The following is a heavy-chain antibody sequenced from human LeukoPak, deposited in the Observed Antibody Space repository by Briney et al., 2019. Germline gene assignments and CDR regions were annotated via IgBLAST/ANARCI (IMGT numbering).Heavy chain of an antibody. D-gene: IGHD6-6*01. CDR1: GGSISSYY. J-gene: IGHJ6*02. V-gene: IGHV4-59*08. CDR3: ARLRDPSDPSTYYYYGMDV. CDR2: ICYSGST. Sequence: SETLSLTCTVSGGSISSYYWSWIRQPPGKGLEWIGYICYSGSTNYNPSLKSRVTISVDTSKNQFSLKLSSVTAADTAVYYCARLRDPSDPSTYYYYGMDVWGQGTTVTVSS.